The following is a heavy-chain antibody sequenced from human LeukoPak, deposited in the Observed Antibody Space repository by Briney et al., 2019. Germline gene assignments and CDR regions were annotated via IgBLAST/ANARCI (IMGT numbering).Heavy chain of an antibody. CDR3: ARDYKYFDWYLAAFDI. Sequence: PSETLSLTCTVSGGSISSSSYYWGWIRQPPGKGLEWIGSIYYSGSTYYNPSLKSRVTISVDTSKNQFSLKLSSVTAADTAVYYCARDYKYFDWYLAAFDIWGQGTMVTVSS. CDR2: IYYSGST. D-gene: IGHD3-9*01. J-gene: IGHJ3*02. CDR1: GGSISSSSYY. V-gene: IGHV4-39*07.